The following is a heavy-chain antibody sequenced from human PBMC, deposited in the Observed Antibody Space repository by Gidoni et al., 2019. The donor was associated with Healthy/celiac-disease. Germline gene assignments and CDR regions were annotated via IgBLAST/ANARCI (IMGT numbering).Heavy chain of an antibody. CDR1: GFTSSSYA. V-gene: IGHV3-30*04. D-gene: IGHD3-10*01. CDR2: ISYDGSNK. Sequence: QVQLVESGGGVVQPGRSLRLSCAASGFTSSSYAMHWVRQAPGKGLEWVAVISYDGSNKYYADSVKGRFTISRDNSKNTLYLQMNSLRAEDTAVYYCARPMVRGVIIHWYFDLWGRGTLVTVSS. CDR3: ARPMVRGVIIHWYFDL. J-gene: IGHJ2*01.